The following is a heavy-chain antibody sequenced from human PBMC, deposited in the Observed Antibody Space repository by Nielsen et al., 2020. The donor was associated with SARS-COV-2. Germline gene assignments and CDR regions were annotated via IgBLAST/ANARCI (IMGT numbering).Heavy chain of an antibody. Sequence: ASVKVSCKASGYSFANYGISWVRQAPGQGLEWMGWISYNGDTNYSEKFQGRVTMTRDTFTSTGYMELRSLRFGDTAVYYCARGGGNFTPWGQGTLVTVSS. J-gene: IGHJ5*02. CDR1: GYSFANYG. V-gene: IGHV1-18*04. D-gene: IGHD4-23*01. CDR2: ISYNGDT. CDR3: ARGGGNFTP.